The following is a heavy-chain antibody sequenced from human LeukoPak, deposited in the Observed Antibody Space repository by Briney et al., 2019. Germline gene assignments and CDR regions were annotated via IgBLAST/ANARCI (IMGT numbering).Heavy chain of an antibody. D-gene: IGHD3-22*01. J-gene: IGHJ4*02. CDR2: ISYEGSDK. Sequence: GGSLRLSCAASGFTFSNYVMHWVRQAPGKGLEWVALISYEGSDKYYADSVKGRFTISRDNSKNTLYLQMNSLRAEDTAVYYCAKTYCDSSGYYYDDPLDYWGQGTLVTVSS. CDR1: GFTFSNYV. CDR3: AKTYCDSSGYYYDDPLDY. V-gene: IGHV3-30*18.